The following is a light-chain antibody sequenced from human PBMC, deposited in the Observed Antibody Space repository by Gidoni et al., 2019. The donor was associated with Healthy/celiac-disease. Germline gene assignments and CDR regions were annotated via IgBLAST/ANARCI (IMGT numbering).Light chain of an antibody. CDR2: DVS. V-gene: IGLV2-14*01. J-gene: IGLJ2*01. Sequence: QSALPPPASVSGSPGQSLTISCTGTSSDVGGYNYVSWYQQHPGKAPKLMIYDVSNRPSGVANRCSGSKSGNTASLTISGLQAEDEADYYCSSYTSSSTNVVFGGGTKLTVL. CDR1: SSDVGGYNY. CDR3: SSYTSSSTNVV.